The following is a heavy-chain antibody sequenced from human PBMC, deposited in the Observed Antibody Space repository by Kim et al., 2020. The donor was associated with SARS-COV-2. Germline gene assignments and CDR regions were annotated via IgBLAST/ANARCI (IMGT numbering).Heavy chain of an antibody. D-gene: IGHD6-19*01. Sequence: SVKVSCKASGGTFSSYAISWVRQAPGQGLEWMGGIIPIFGTANYAQKFQGRVTITADESTSTAYMELSSLRSEDTAVYYCARDRISSGWPYYYYGMDVWGQGTTVTVSS. CDR3: ARDRISSGWPYYYYGMDV. CDR1: GGTFSSYA. V-gene: IGHV1-69*13. CDR2: IIPIFGTA. J-gene: IGHJ6*02.